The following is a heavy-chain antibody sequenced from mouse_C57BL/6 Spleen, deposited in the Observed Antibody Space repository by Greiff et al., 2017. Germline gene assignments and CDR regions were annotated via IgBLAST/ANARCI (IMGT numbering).Heavy chain of an antibody. Sequence: VQLQQPGAELVKPGASVKVSCKASGYTFTSYWMHWVKQRPGQGLEWIGRIHPSDGDTTYNQKFKGKATLTVDKSSSTAYVQLSSLTSEDSAVYYCAIGRGRSWYDAMDYWGQGTSVTVSS. J-gene: IGHJ4*01. CDR3: AIGRGRSWYDAMDY. CDR1: GYTFTSYW. CDR2: IHPSDGDT. V-gene: IGHV1-74*01. D-gene: IGHD1-1*01.